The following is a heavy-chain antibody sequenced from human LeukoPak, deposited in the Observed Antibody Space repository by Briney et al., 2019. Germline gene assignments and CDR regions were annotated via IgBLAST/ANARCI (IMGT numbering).Heavy chain of an antibody. CDR3: ARGLTECSGGSCYLGYYYYYGMDV. CDR1: GFTFSDYY. V-gene: IGHV3-11*05. J-gene: IGHJ6*02. Sequence: GGALRLSCAASGFTFSDYYMSWIRQAPGKELEWLSYISTSGTYTNYADSVKGRFTISRDNAKNSLHLQMNSLRAEDTAVYYCARGLTECSGGSCYLGYYYYYGMDVWGQGTTVTVSS. CDR2: ISTSGTYT. D-gene: IGHD2-15*01.